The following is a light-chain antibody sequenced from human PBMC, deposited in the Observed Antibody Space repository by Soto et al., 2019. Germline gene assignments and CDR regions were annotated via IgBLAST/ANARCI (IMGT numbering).Light chain of an antibody. CDR1: QSVSNNY. V-gene: IGKV3-20*01. Sequence: EIVLPQSPGTLSLSPGERATLSGRASQSVSNNYLAWYQQKPGQAPRLLIYGASNRATGIPDRFSGSGSGTDFTLTISRLEPEDFAVYYCQQHGTSPITFGQGTRLEI. J-gene: IGKJ5*01. CDR3: QQHGTSPIT. CDR2: GAS.